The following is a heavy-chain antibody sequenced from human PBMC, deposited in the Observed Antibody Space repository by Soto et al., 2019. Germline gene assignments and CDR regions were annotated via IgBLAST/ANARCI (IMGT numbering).Heavy chain of an antibody. D-gene: IGHD5-12*01. CDR2: TYYRSRWYN. J-gene: IGHJ4*02. CDR3: ARDGGIALATFDF. V-gene: IGHV6-1*01. Sequence: QVQLQQSGPGLVKPSQTLSLTCAISGDSVSDNTAAWNWIRQSPSRGLEWLGRTYYRSRWYNDYAISVRSRIIINPDTYKNQFSLQLSSVTTEDTAVYYWARDGGIALATFDFWGQGSLVTVSS. CDR1: GDSVSDNTAA.